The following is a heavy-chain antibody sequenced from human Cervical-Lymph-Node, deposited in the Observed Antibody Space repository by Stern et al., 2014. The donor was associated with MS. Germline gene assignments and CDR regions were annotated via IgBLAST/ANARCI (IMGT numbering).Heavy chain of an antibody. D-gene: IGHD2-2*02. CDR2: VVPIFGTA. Sequence: VQLVESGAEVKQPGSSVKVSCQTSGGTFSSHAINWVRQAPGQGLEWMGGVVPIFGTAAYAQKVQGRLTIVGAESTNTAYMELSSLRSEDTAVYYCARDQIPYYYYGMDVWGQGPTVTVSS. V-gene: IGHV1-69*01. J-gene: IGHJ6*02. CDR1: GGTFSSHA. CDR3: ARDQIPYYYYGMDV.